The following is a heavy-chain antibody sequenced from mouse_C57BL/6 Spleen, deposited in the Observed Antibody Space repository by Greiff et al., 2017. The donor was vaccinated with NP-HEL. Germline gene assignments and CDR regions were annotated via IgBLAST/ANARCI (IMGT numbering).Heavy chain of an antibody. CDR1: GFTFSDYY. Sequence: EVNVVESGGGLVQPGGSLKLSCAASGFTFSDYYMYWVRQTPEKRLEWVAYISNGGGSTYYPDTVKGRFTISRDNAKNTLYLQMSRLKSEDTAMYYCASDYYGSSYDAMDYWGQGTSVTVSS. CDR3: ASDYYGSSYDAMDY. V-gene: IGHV5-12*01. J-gene: IGHJ4*01. D-gene: IGHD1-1*01. CDR2: ISNGGGST.